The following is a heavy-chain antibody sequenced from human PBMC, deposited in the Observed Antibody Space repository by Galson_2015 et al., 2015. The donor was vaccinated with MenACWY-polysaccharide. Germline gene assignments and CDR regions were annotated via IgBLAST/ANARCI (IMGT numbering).Heavy chain of an antibody. CDR3: ARGEAAAGNVFDI. D-gene: IGHD6-13*01. V-gene: IGHV3-7*05. CDR2: IRQDGSEK. J-gene: IGHJ3*02. CDR1: GFSLSSFW. Sequence: SLRLSCAASGFSLSSFWMSWVRQAPGKGLEWVANIRQDGSEKYYVDSVKSRFTISRDNAKNSLYLQMNSLRAEDTAVYYCARGEAAAGNVFDIWGQGTMVTVSS.